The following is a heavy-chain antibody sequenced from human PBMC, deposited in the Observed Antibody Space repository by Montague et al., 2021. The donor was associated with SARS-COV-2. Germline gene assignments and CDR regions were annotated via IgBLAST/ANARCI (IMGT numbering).Heavy chain of an antibody. CDR3: ARRGYYDSAGYHWHLDL. D-gene: IGHD3-22*01. CDR2: ISSNGKT. Sequence: SETLSLTCTVSGGSINDHYRSWIRQSPGKGLECIGYISSNGKTNYNPSLKSRVTLSADASRNEFSLNLDSVTAADTAVYFCARRGYYDSAGYHWHLDLWGRGMLVTVSS. V-gene: IGHV4-4*09. J-gene: IGHJ2*01. CDR1: GGSINDHY.